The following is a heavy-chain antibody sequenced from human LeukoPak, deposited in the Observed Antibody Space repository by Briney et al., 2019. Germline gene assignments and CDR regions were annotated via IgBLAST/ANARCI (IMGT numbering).Heavy chain of an antibody. CDR3: AKEYEAYCGGDCYSNY. Sequence: PGGSLRLSCAASGFTFSSYSMNWVRQAPGKGLEWVSSISSSSSYIYYADSVKGRFTISRDNSKNTLYLQMNSLRAEDTAVYYCAKEYEAYCGGDCYSNYWGQGTLVTVSS. V-gene: IGHV3-21*01. CDR2: ISSSSSYI. CDR1: GFTFSSYS. J-gene: IGHJ4*02. D-gene: IGHD2-21*02.